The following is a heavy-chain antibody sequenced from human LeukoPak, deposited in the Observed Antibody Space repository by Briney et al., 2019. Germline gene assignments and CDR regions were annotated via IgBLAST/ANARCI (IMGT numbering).Heavy chain of an antibody. CDR3: ANSGWSLRDY. Sequence: PGGSLRLSCADSGFTFDRYWMHWVRQPPGKGLSWVSHITTDGSGTSYADSVKGRFTISRDNAKKTLYLQMNSLRAEDTAVYYCANSGWSLRDYWGQGTLVTVSS. CDR1: GFTFDRYW. V-gene: IGHV3-74*01. D-gene: IGHD6-19*01. CDR2: ITTDGSGT. J-gene: IGHJ4*02.